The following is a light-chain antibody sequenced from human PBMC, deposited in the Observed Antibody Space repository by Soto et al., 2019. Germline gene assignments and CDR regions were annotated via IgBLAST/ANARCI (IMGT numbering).Light chain of an antibody. Sequence: EIVLTQSPGTLSLSPGERATLSCRASQSISSNDLAWYHQRPGQAPRLLIYGASSRATGIPDRFSGSGSGTDFTLSISRLEPEDVAVYYCQQYGGSPLHTFGQGTKVEIK. J-gene: IGKJ2*01. CDR1: QSISSND. CDR3: QQYGGSPLHT. CDR2: GAS. V-gene: IGKV3-20*01.